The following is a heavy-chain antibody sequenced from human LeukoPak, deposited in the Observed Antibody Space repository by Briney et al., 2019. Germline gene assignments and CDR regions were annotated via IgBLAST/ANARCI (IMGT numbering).Heavy chain of an antibody. CDR2: IYYSGST. J-gene: IGHJ5*02. CDR1: GGSISSYY. D-gene: IGHD3-3*01. Sequence: PSETLTLTCTVSGGSISSYYWSWIRQPPGKGLEWVGYIYYSGSTNYNPSLKSRVPISVHTSKNQFSLKLSSVTAADTAVYYCARGGDFWSGSDNWFDPWGQGTLVTVSS. CDR3: ARGGDFWSGSDNWFDP. V-gene: IGHV4-59*01.